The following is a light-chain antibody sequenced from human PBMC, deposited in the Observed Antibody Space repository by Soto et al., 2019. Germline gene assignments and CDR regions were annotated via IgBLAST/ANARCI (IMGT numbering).Light chain of an antibody. J-gene: IGLJ1*01. Sequence: QSALTQPASVSGSPGQSITISCTRTSSDVGGYNYVSWYQQHPGKAPKLMISEVSNRPSGLSNRFSGSKSGNTASLTISGLQAEDEADYYCSSYTSSSTPYVFGTGTKLTVL. CDR1: SSDVGGYNY. V-gene: IGLV2-14*01. CDR3: SSYTSSSTPYV. CDR2: EVS.